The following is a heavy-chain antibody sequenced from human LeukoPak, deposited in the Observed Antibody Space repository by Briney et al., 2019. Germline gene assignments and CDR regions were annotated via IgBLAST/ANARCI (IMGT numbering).Heavy chain of an antibody. CDR3: ARVRDRSGYFYDFDY. V-gene: IGHV4-61*05. Sequence: SETLSLTCTVSGGSISSSSYYWGWIRQPPGKGLEWIGYIHYTGSTNYNPSLKSRVTISVDTSKNQFSLKLSSVTAADTAVYYCARVRDRSGYFYDFDYWGQGTLVTVSS. D-gene: IGHD3-22*01. CDR2: IHYTGST. CDR1: GGSISSSSYY. J-gene: IGHJ4*02.